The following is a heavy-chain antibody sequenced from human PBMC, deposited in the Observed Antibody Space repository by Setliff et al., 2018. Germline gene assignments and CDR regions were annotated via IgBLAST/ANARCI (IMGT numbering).Heavy chain of an antibody. CDR1: GASLRSGTYY. V-gene: IGHV4-39*01. Sequence: PSETLSLTCTVSGASLRSGTYYWGWIRQPPGKGLEWIGRTYYRGDTYYNASLKGRLTISVDTTQNQFSLRLTSVTAADTAVYYCAITGTYRYFDYWGQGSLVTVSS. CDR3: AITGTYRYFDY. CDR2: TYYRGDT. D-gene: IGHD1-20*01. J-gene: IGHJ4*02.